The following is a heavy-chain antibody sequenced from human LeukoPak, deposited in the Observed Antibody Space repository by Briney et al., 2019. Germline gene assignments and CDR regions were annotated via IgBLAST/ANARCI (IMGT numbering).Heavy chain of an antibody. CDR1: GGSFSGYY. CDR2: INHSGST. Sequence: SETLSLTCAVYGGSFSGYYWSWIRQPPGKGLEWIGEINHSGSTNYNPSLKSRVTISVDTSKNQFSLKLSSVTAADTAVHYCARGPRCSGGSCYSVRVDPWGQGTLVTVSS. J-gene: IGHJ5*02. V-gene: IGHV4-34*01. D-gene: IGHD2-15*01. CDR3: ARGPRCSGGSCYSVRVDP.